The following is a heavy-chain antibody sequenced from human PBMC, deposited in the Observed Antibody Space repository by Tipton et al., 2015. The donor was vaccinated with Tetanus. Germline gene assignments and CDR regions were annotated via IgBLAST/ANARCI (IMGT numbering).Heavy chain of an antibody. Sequence: SLRLSCAASGFTFSNHWMYWVRQTPGKGLEWLAVIWYDGSDRFYADSVKGRFTISRDNSRNTLALQMTSLRVDDTGVYFCARDDFIRDSADTWGQGTLVVVSS. J-gene: IGHJ5*02. V-gene: IGHV3-33*07. CDR1: GFTFSNHW. CDR3: ARDDFIRDSADT. CDR2: IWYDGSDR. D-gene: IGHD2-21*01.